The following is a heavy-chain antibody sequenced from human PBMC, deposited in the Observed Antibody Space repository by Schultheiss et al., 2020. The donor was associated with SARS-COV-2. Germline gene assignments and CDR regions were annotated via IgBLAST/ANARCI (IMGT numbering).Heavy chain of an antibody. V-gene: IGHV3-15*01. D-gene: IGHD3-3*01. CDR2: IKSKTDGGTT. J-gene: IGHJ6*02. CDR3: TTDFWSGYYTEYYYYGMDV. Sequence: GGSLRLSCAASGFTFSNAWMSWVRQAPGKGLEWVGRIKSKTDGGTTDYAAPVKGRFTISRDDSKNTLYLQMNSLKTEDTAVYYCTTDFWSGYYTEYYYYGMDVWGQGTTVTVSS. CDR1: GFTFSNAW.